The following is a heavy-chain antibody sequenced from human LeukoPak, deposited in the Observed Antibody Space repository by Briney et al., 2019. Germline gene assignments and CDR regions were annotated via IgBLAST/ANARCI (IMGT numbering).Heavy chain of an antibody. CDR3: ARERAGAFDV. CDR2: IFDSGST. Sequence: SETLSLTCSVSGGSISSGPFYWSWLPQPAGKGLEWIGRIFDSGSTDYNPSLKSRVTISVDTSKDQFSLRLSSVTAADTAVYHCARERAGAFDVWGQGALVTVSS. J-gene: IGHJ3*01. V-gene: IGHV4-61*02. CDR1: GGSISSGPFY.